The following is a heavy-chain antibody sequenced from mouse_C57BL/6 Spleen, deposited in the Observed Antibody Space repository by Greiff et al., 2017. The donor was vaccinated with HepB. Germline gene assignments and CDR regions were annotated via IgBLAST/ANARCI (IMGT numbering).Heavy chain of an antibody. Sequence: VQLQQSGAELVKPGASVKISCKASGYTFTDYYINWVKQRPGQGLEWIGKIGPGSGSTYYNEKFKGKATLTADKSSSTAYMQLSSLTSEDSAVYCCARWGAARGTYYAMDYWGQGTSVTVSS. CDR1: GYTFTDYY. CDR3: ARWGAARGTYYAMDY. V-gene: IGHV1-77*01. CDR2: IGPGSGST. J-gene: IGHJ4*01.